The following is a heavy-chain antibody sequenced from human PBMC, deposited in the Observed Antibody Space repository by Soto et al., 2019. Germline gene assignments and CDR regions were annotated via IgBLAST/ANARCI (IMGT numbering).Heavy chain of an antibody. CDR3: ARHEQFYYYYYGMDV. V-gene: IGHV5-51*01. J-gene: IGHJ6*02. D-gene: IGHD4-4*01. Sequence: GESLKISCKASGYSFTTYWIAWVRQMPGKGLEWMGIINPGDSDIRYSPSFQGQVSISADNSISTAYLQWSSLKASDTAMYYCARHEQFYYYYYGMDVWGQGTAVTVSS. CDR1: GYSFTTYW. CDR2: INPGDSDI.